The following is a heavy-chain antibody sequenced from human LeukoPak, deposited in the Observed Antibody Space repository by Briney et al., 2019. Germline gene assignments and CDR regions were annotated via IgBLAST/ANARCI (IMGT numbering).Heavy chain of an antibody. D-gene: IGHD2-2*01. V-gene: IGHV1-69*05. J-gene: IGHJ5*02. CDR2: IIPIFGTA. Sequence: SVKVSCKASGGTFSSYAISWVRRAPGQGLEWMGGIIPIFGTANYAQKFQGRVTITTDESTSTAYMELSSLRSEDTAVYYCARTMGVPAAIFLGYSNWFDPWGQGTLVTVSS. CDR3: ARTMGVPAAIFLGYSNWFDP. CDR1: GGTFSSYA.